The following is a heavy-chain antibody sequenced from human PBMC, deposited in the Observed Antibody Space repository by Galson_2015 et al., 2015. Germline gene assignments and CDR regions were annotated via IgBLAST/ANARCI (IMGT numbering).Heavy chain of an antibody. CDR1: GFTVSSNY. CDR3: AREGGVAAAGHVYYYGMDV. Sequence: SLRLSCAASGFTVSSNYMSWVRQAPGKGLEWVSVIYSGGSTYYADSVKGRFTISRDNSKNTLYLQMNSLRAEDTAVYYCAREGGVAAAGHVYYYGMDVWGQGTTVTVSS. D-gene: IGHD6-13*01. J-gene: IGHJ6*02. CDR2: IYSGGST. V-gene: IGHV3-66*02.